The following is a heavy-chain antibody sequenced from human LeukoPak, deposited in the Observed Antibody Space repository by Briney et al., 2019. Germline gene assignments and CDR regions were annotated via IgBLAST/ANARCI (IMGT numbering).Heavy chain of an antibody. CDR1: GFIFSDYY. CDR3: ERDGCSSTSCFDY. D-gene: IGHD2-2*01. J-gene: IGHJ4*02. V-gene: IGHV3-11*04. Sequence: KPGGSLRLSCAASGFIFSDYYMSWVRQAPGKGLEWVSYISASGSTVNYADSVKGRFTISRDNAKKSLYLQMNNLTAEDTAVYYCERDGCSSTSCFDYWGQGTLVIVSS. CDR2: ISASGSTV.